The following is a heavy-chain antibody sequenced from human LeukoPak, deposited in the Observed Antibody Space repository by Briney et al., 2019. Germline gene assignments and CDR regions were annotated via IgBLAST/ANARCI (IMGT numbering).Heavy chain of an antibody. V-gene: IGHV4-34*01. CDR2: INHSGST. J-gene: IGHJ5*02. Sequence: SETLSLTCAVYGGSLSGYKCSWIRQPPGKGLEWIGEINHSGSTNYNPSLKSRVTISVDTSKNQFSLKLSTVTAADTAVYYCARGLLDQYCSGGSCYFRLEPKYNWFDPWGQGTLVTVSS. D-gene: IGHD2-15*01. CDR3: ARGLLDQYCSGGSCYFRLEPKYNWFDP. CDR1: GGSLSGYK.